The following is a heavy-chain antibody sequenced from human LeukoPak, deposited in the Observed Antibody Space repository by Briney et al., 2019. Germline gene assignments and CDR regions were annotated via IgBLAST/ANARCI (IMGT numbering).Heavy chain of an antibody. CDR1: GYTFTSYG. CDR3: AREGQQTRDGWFDP. D-gene: IGHD6-13*01. V-gene: IGHV1-69*04. CDR2: IIPILGIA. J-gene: IGHJ5*02. Sequence: GASVKVSCKASGYTFTSYGISWVRQAPGQGLEWMGRIIPILGIANYAQKFQGRVTITADKSTSTAYMELSSLRSEDTAAYYCAREGQQTRDGWFDPWGQGTLVTVSS.